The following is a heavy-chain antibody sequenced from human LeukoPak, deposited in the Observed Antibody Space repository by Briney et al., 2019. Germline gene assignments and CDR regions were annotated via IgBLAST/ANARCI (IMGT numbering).Heavy chain of an antibody. CDR3: ARDSEVGASGY. D-gene: IGHD1-26*01. CDR2: IYYSGST. CDR1: GGSISSSSYY. Sequence: SETLSLTCTVSGGSISSSSYYWGWIRQPPGKGLEWIGSIYYSGSTYYNPSLKSRVTISVDTSKNQFSLKLSSVTAADTAVYYCARDSEVGASGYWGQGTLVTVSS. V-gene: IGHV4-39*07. J-gene: IGHJ4*02.